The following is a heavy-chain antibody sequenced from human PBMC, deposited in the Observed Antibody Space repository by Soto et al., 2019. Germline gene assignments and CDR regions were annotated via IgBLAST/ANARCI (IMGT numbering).Heavy chain of an antibody. CDR1: GFTFSGSA. CDR3: TRLGIAAAGTDY. D-gene: IGHD6-13*01. CDR2: IRSKAKSYAT. J-gene: IGHJ4*02. Sequence: AGGSLRLSCAASGFTFSGSAMHWVRQASGKGLEGVGRIRSKAKSYATVYAASVKGRFTFSRDDSKNTAYLQMDSLRTEYSAVYYCTRLGIAAAGTDYWGQGTLVTVSS. V-gene: IGHV3-73*01.